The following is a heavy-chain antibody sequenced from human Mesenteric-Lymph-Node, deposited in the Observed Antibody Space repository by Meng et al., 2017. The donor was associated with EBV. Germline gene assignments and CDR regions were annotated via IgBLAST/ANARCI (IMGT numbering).Heavy chain of an antibody. Sequence: EVQLVGSGGGLVQPGVSLRLSCAASGFTFSSYAMSWVRQAPGKGLEWVSLISRGGRTYYADSVKGRFSISRDNSKNTLYLQMSSLRGEDTAVYYCARRGSGHYPLDYWGQGTLVTVSS. D-gene: IGHD3-22*01. CDR2: ISRGGRT. V-gene: IGHV3-23*04. J-gene: IGHJ4*02. CDR3: ARRGSGHYPLDY. CDR1: GFTFSSYA.